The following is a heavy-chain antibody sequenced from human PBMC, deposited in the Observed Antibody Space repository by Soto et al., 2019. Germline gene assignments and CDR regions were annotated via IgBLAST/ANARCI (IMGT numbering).Heavy chain of an antibody. J-gene: IGHJ6*03. CDR3: VRGRPAGLMDV. CDR2: IYYSGST. D-gene: IGHD3-10*01. V-gene: IGHV4-39*01. Sequence: ASETLSLTCTVSGGSISSSSYYWGWIRQPPGKGLEWIGSIYYSGSTYYNPSLKSRVTISVDTSKNQFSLKLSSVTAADTAVYYCVRGRPAGLMDVWGKGTTVTVSS. CDR1: GGSISSSSYY.